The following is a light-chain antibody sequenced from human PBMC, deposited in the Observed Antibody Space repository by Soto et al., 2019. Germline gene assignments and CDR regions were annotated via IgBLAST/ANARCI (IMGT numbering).Light chain of an antibody. Sequence: EIVSTQSPGTLSLSPGERATLSCRASQSVSSSYLAWYQQKPGQAPRLLIYDASSRATGISDRFSGSGSGTDFTFTISRLEPEDFAVYYCQHYDSSQWTFGQGTKVEIK. J-gene: IGKJ1*01. V-gene: IGKV3-20*01. CDR3: QHYDSSQWT. CDR2: DAS. CDR1: QSVSSSY.